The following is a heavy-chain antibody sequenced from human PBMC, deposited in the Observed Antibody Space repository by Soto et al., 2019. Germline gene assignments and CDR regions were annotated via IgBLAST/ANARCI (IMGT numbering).Heavy chain of an antibody. CDR1: GFTFSPYW. J-gene: IGHJ5*02. D-gene: IGHD6-19*01. Sequence: EVQLVESGGGLVQPGGSLRLSCAASGFTFSPYWMSWVRQAPGKGLEWVAIIKDDGGDEHYLEAVRGRFPISRDHAKKSLYLAMDSLRVGDTAVYYCAGGSGWISDTWGQGTLVTVSS. V-gene: IGHV3-7*05. CDR3: AGGSGWISDT. CDR2: IKDDGGDE.